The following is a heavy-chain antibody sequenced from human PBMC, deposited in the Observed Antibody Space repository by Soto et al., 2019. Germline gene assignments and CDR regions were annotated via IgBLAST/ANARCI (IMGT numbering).Heavy chain of an antibody. V-gene: IGHV3-23*01. D-gene: IGHD6-13*01. CDR1: GFTFSSYA. J-gene: IGHJ6*01. CDR2: ISGSGGST. CDR3: AKSVPSSSWYKDYYYYYGMYV. Sequence: GGSLRLSCAASGFTFSSYAMSWVRQAPGKGLEWVSAISGSGGSTYYADSVKGRFTISRDNSKNTLYLQMNSLRAEDTAVYYCAKSVPSSSWYKDYYYYYGMYVWGQGTTVTVYS.